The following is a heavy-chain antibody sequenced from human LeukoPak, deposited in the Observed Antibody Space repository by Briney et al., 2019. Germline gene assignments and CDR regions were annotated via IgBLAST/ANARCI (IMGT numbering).Heavy chain of an antibody. CDR1: GFTFSSYW. D-gene: IGHD3-16*02. V-gene: IGHV3-7*01. CDR3: ARVPRYDYVWGSYRHIDY. Sequence: GGSLRLSCAASGFTFSSYWMSWVRQAPGKGLEWVANIKQDGSEKYYVDSVKGRFTISRDNAKNSLYLQMNSLRAEATAVYYCARVPRYDYVWGSYRHIDYWGQGTLVTVSS. J-gene: IGHJ4*02. CDR2: IKQDGSEK.